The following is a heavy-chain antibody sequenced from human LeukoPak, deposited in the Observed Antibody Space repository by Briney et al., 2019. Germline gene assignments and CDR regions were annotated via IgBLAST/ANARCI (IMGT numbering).Heavy chain of an antibody. J-gene: IGHJ6*02. CDR2: ISYDGSNK. CDR3: ARDGHDYGGGYYYYGMDV. CDR1: GFTFGTYS. V-gene: IGHV3-30-3*01. Sequence: GRSLRLSCAAPGFTFGTYSMHWVRQAPGRGLEWVAIISYDGSNKYYADSVKGRFTISRDNSKNTLYLQMSSLRAEDTAVYYCARDGHDYGGGYYYYGMDVWGQGTTVTVSS. D-gene: IGHD4-23*01.